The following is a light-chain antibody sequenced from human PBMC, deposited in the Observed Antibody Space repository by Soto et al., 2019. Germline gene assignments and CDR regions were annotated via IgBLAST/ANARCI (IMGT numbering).Light chain of an antibody. Sequence: DIQMTQSPSSLSASVGDIVTITCRASQSISSYLYWYQQKPGKAPKHLIYAASSLQSGVPSRFSGSGSGTDFTLTISSLQPEDFATYYCQQSYSTPLWTFGQGNQVEIK. CDR3: QQSYSTPLWT. V-gene: IGKV1-39*01. J-gene: IGKJ1*01. CDR1: QSISSY. CDR2: AAS.